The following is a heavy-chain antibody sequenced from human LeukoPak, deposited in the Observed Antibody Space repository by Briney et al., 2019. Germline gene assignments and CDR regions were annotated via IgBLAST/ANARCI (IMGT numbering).Heavy chain of an antibody. CDR2: IIPIFGTA. CDR1: GGTFSSYA. CDR3: ARDPGDSSWYRGNWFDP. Sequence: SVKVSCKASGGTFSSYAISWVRQAPGQGLEWMGRIIPIFGTADYAQKFQGRVTITTDESTSTAYMELSRLRSDDTAVYYCARDPGDSSWYRGNWFDPWGQGTLVTVSS. D-gene: IGHD6-13*01. J-gene: IGHJ5*02. V-gene: IGHV1-69*05.